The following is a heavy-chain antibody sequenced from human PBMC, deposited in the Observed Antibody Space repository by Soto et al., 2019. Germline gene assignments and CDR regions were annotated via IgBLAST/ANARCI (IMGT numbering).Heavy chain of an antibody. CDR3: ARGSTFGVDPTGAFDI. D-gene: IGHD3-3*01. CDR2: IIPILGIA. J-gene: IGHJ3*02. Sequence: VASVKVSCKASGGTFSSYTISWVRQAPGQGLEWMGRIIPILGIANYAQKFQGRVTITADKSTSTAYMELSSLRSEDTAVYYCARGSTFGVDPTGAFDIWGQGIMVTFS. CDR1: GGTFSSYT. V-gene: IGHV1-69*02.